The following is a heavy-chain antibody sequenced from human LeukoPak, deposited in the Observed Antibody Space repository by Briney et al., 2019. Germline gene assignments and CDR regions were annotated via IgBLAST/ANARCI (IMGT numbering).Heavy chain of an antibody. Sequence: ASVKVSCKTSVYTFTTYHIHWVRHAPGEGLDWMGKINPSDDSTNYAQKLQGRVTMTRDTSTSTVYLELSSLRSEDKAVYYCARVVVDSTGWYHFDYWGQGTLVTVSS. D-gene: IGHD6-19*01. J-gene: IGHJ4*02. CDR2: INPSDDST. CDR1: VYTFTTYH. V-gene: IGHV1-46*01. CDR3: ARVVVDSTGWYHFDY.